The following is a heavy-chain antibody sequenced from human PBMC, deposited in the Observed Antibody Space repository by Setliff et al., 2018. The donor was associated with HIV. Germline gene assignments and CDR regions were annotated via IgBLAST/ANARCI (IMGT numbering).Heavy chain of an antibody. J-gene: IGHJ4*02. CDR3: ARDLGVSYRHYIKGNYFDN. CDR2: ISTYGGST. Sequence: GASVKVSCKSSGYAFTSQFMHWVRQAPGQGLEWMGIISTYGGSTNYAQKFQGRVSMTTDTSTSTVYMELTNLRSDDTAVYYCARDLGVSYRHYIKGNYFDNWGQGTLVTVSS. CDR1: GYAFTSQF. D-gene: IGHD3-16*02. V-gene: IGHV1-46*01.